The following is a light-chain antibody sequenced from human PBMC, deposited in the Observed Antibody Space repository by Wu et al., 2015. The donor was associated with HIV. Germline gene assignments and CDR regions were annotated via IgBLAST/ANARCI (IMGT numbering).Light chain of an antibody. J-gene: IGKJ1*01. Sequence: DIQMTQSPSSLSASIGDRVTITCRTSQGISNYLAWYQQKPGKVPRVLIYSASTLQSGVPSRFSGSGYGTDFTLTISSLQPEDVATYYCQKYNVAPWTFGQGYQG. CDR3: QKYNVAPWT. CDR1: QGISNY. CDR2: SAS. V-gene: IGKV1-27*01.